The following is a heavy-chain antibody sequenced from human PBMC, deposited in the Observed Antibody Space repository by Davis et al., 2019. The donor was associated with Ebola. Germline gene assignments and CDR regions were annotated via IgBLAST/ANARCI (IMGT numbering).Heavy chain of an antibody. CDR1: GDSISSYY. D-gene: IGHD3-10*01. Sequence: SETLSLTCTVSGDSISSYYWSWIRQPPGKGLEWIGYIYYSGSTNYNPSLKSRVTISVDTSKNQFSLKLSSVTAADTAVYYCAIIRFGAHYFDYWGQGTLVTVSS. CDR2: IYYSGST. J-gene: IGHJ4*02. CDR3: AIIRFGAHYFDY. V-gene: IGHV4-59*08.